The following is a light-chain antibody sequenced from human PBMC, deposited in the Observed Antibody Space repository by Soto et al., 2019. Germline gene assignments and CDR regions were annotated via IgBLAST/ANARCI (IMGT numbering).Light chain of an antibody. CDR2: EDN. Sequence: NFMLTQPHSVSESPGKTVTISCTRSSGSIASNYVQWYQQRPGSAPTTVIYEDNQRPSGVPDRFSGSIDSSSNSASLNISGLKTEDEADYYCQSYDSSNHEVFGGGTKLTVL. J-gene: IGLJ3*02. CDR1: SGSIASNY. V-gene: IGLV6-57*03. CDR3: QSYDSSNHEV.